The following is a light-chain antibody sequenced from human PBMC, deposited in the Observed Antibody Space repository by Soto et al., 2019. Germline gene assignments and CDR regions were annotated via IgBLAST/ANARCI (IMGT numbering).Light chain of an antibody. CDR3: QTWGTGIRV. Sequence: QPVLTQSPSASASLGASVKLTCTLSSGHSSYAITWHQQQPEKGPRYLVKVNSDGSYSKGDGIPDRFSGSSSGAERYLTISSLQSEDEADYYCQTWGTGIRVFGTVTKVTVL. CDR2: VNSDGSY. CDR1: SGHSSYA. V-gene: IGLV4-69*01. J-gene: IGLJ1*01.